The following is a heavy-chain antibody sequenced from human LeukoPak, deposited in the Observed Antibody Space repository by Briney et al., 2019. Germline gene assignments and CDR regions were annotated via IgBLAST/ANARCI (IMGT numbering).Heavy chain of an antibody. CDR1: GFTFSSYG. CDR2: ISGSGGST. V-gene: IGHV3-23*01. Sequence: GGSLRLSCAASGFTFSSYGMSWVRQAPGKGLEWVSAISGSGGSTYYADSVKGRFAISRDNSKNTLYLQMNSLKASDTAMYYCARMTYSSGWYADYWGQGTLVTVSS. J-gene: IGHJ4*02. CDR3: ARMTYSSGWYADY. D-gene: IGHD6-19*01.